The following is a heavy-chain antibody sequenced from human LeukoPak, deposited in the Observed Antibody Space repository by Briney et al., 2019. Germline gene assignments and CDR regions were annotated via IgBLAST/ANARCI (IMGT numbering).Heavy chain of an antibody. CDR3: ARLARGSPWGYYFDY. CDR2: IYHSGST. J-gene: IGHJ4*02. Sequence: SETLSLTCTVSGYSISSGYYWGWIRQPPGKGLEWIGSIYHSGSTYYNPSLKSRVTISVDTSKNQFSLKLSSVTAADTAVYYCARLARGSPWGYYFDYWGQGTLVTVSS. D-gene: IGHD1-26*01. CDR1: GYSISSGYY. V-gene: IGHV4-38-2*02.